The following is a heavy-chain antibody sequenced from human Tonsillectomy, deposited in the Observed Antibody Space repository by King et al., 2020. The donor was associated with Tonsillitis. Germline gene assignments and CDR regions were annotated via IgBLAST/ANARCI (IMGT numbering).Heavy chain of an antibody. CDR2: IHYTGST. CDR1: GGSISSDSYY. D-gene: IGHD2-2*01. CDR3: ASATCSSTTCYRPEYFQE. J-gene: IGHJ1*01. Sequence: LQLQESGPGLVKPSQTLSLTCFVSGGSISSDSYYWSWIRQHPGKGLEWIGYIHYTGSTYYSPSLKSRISISVDTSKNQFSLNLTSVTAADTAVYYCASATCSSTTCYRPEYFQEWGQGALVTVSS. V-gene: IGHV4-31*03.